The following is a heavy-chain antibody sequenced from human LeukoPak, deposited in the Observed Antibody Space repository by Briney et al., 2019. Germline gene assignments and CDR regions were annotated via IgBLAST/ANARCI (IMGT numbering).Heavy chain of an antibody. CDR2: IYHSGST. CDR3: ARAGYSSGWYAFDI. D-gene: IGHD6-19*01. V-gene: IGHV4-30-2*01. CDR1: GGSISSGGYS. Sequence: PSETLSLTCAVSGGSISSGGYSWSWVRQPPGKGLEWIGYIYHSGSTHYNPSLKSRVTISVGRSKNQFSLKLSSVTAADTAVYYCARAGYSSGWYAFDIWGQGAMVTVSS. J-gene: IGHJ3*02.